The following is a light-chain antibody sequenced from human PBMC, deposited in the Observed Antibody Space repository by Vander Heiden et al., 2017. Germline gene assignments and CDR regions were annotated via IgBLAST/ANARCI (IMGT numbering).Light chain of an antibody. CDR3: AAWEDSLNGPWV. CDR2: SNN. V-gene: IGLV1-44*01. Sequence: QSVLTPPPPASGTPRHRVTLSCSGSSSHIGRNTVHSYPQPPGPPPRRIIYSNNQRPSGGPDRVAGSKSGTSASLAISGLQSEDEADYYCAAWEDSLNGPWVFGGGTKLTVL. J-gene: IGLJ3*02. CDR1: SSHIGRNT.